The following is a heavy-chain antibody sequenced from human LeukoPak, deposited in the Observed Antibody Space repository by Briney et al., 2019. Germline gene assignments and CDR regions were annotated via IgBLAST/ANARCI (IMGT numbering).Heavy chain of an antibody. CDR1: GFTFSSYA. Sequence: GGSLRLSCAASGFTFSSYAMSWVRQAPGKGLEWVSAISGSGGSTYYADSVKGRFTISRDNSKNTLYLQMNSLRAEDTAVYYCAKDQTRSYSSPSGSWGQGTLVTVSS. J-gene: IGHJ4*02. CDR3: AKDQTRSYSSPSGS. D-gene: IGHD6-6*01. V-gene: IGHV3-23*01. CDR2: ISGSGGST.